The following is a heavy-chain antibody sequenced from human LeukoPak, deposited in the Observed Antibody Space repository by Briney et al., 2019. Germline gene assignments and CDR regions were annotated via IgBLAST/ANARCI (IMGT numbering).Heavy chain of an antibody. Sequence: GGSLRLSCAASGFTFSSYWMSWVRQAPGKGLEWVASIDQDGSDKFSVGSVKGRFTISRDNSRNSLYLQMSSLTSEDAAVYFCARASLGWFDPWGQGTLVTVSS. V-gene: IGHV3-7*01. CDR1: GFTFSSYW. D-gene: IGHD7-27*01. CDR3: ARASLGWFDP. J-gene: IGHJ5*02. CDR2: IDQDGSDK.